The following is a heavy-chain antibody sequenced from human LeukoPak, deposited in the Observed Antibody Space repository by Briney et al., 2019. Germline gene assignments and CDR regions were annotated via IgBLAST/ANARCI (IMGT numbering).Heavy chain of an antibody. CDR3: ARGQYYGSETYWHTKWFDP. CDR1: GGTFSNYV. J-gene: IGHJ5*02. D-gene: IGHD3-10*01. Sequence: SVKVSCKASGGTFSNYVISWVRQAPGQGLEWMGGIIPMFGSATYSQKFQGRVTITTDESTTTGYMEMSRLTSEDTAVYYCARGQYYGSETYWHTKWFDPWGQGTPVTVSS. V-gene: IGHV1-69*05. CDR2: IIPMFGSA.